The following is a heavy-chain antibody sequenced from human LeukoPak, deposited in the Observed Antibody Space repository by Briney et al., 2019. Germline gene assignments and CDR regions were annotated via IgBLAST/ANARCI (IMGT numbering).Heavy chain of an antibody. CDR3: ARGRRRGYSYGLYYYYYGMDV. CDR1: GGSFSGYS. CDR2: IYHSGST. J-gene: IGHJ6*02. D-gene: IGHD5-18*01. V-gene: IGHV4-30-2*01. Sequence: PSETLSLTCAVYGGSFSGYSWSWIRQPPGKGLEWIGYIYHSGSTYYNPSLKSRVTISVDRSKNQFSLKLSSVTAADTAVYYCARGRRRGYSYGLYYYYYGMDVWGQGTTVTVSS.